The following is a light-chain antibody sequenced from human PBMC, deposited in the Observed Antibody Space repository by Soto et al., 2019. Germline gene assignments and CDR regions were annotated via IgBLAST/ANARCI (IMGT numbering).Light chain of an antibody. Sequence: QSALTQPPSASGSLGQSVTISCTGTSGDIGTYKYVSWYQHLPGQAPKLIIYDVSDRPSGVPERFSGSKSGNTASLTVSGLQTYDEADDYCTSYAGSNYWRFGGGTKLTV. CDR3: TSYAGSNYWR. J-gene: IGLJ2*01. CDR2: DVS. V-gene: IGLV2-8*01. CDR1: SGDIGTYKY.